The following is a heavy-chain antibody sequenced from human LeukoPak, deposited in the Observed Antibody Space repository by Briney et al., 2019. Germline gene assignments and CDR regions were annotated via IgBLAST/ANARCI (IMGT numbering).Heavy chain of an antibody. Sequence: SETLSLTCTVSGASISSGSYYWNWIRQPAGKGLEWIGRIFASGSTNYNPSLKSGVPISLDTSKNQFSLKLSSVTAADTAVYYCARDRYYYDSSGKFDYWGQGTLVTVSS. J-gene: IGHJ4*02. V-gene: IGHV4-61*02. CDR1: GASISSGSYY. CDR2: IFASGST. D-gene: IGHD3-22*01. CDR3: ARDRYYYDSSGKFDY.